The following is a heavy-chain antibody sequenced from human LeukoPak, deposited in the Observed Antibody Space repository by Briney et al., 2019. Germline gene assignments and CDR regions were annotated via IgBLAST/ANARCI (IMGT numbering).Heavy chain of an antibody. V-gene: IGHV3-11*03. D-gene: IGHD6-13*01. J-gene: IGHJ4*02. CDR3: ARCQYNSSPDF. CDR1: GFTFIDYS. Sequence: GGSLRLSCAASGFTFIDYSMSWIRQAPGKGLEWVSYISPTSDYTSYADSVKGRFTIFRDNAKNSLFLQMNSLRVEDTAVYYCARCQYNSSPDFRGQGTLVTVSS. CDR2: ISPTSDYT.